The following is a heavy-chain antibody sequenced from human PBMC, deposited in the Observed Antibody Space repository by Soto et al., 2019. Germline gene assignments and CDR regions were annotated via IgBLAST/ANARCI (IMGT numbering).Heavy chain of an antibody. Sequence: EVRLLESGGGLVKPGGSLRLSCATSGLTFSNYAMSWVRQAPGGGLEWVSSMSGSSSTTYYADSARGRFTISRDRSKNTLYLQMSSLRAEDTALYYCAKNQERELPRVIDFWGQGTLVTVSS. D-gene: IGHD1-7*01. CDR1: GLTFSNYA. CDR3: AKNQERELPRVIDF. CDR2: MSGSSSTT. J-gene: IGHJ4*02. V-gene: IGHV3-23*01.